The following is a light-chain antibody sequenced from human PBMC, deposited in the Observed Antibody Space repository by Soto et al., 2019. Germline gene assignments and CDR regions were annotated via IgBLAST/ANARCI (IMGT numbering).Light chain of an antibody. CDR2: DAS. Sequence: ELVCSQSPGALSLSPGERPTISCAASQSVSSYLAWYQQKPGQAPRLLIYDASNRATGIPARFSGSGSGTDFTLTISSLEPEDFAVYYCQQRSNWPRVTFGGGTKVDIK. CDR3: QQRSNWPRVT. J-gene: IGKJ4*01. V-gene: IGKV3-11*01. CDR1: QSVSSY.